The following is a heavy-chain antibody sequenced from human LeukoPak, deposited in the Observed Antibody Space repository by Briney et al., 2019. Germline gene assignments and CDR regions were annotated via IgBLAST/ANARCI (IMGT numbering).Heavy chain of an antibody. V-gene: IGHV3-23*01. CDR3: AKDGSRLRYFDWLLYYYYMDV. D-gene: IGHD3-9*01. CDR2: ISGSGGST. J-gene: IGHJ6*03. CDR1: GFTFSSYG. Sequence: PGGSLRLSCAASGFTFSSYGMSWVRQAPGKGLEWVSAISGSGGSTYYADSVKGRFTISRDNSKNTLYLQMNSLRAEDTAVYYCAKDGSRLRYFDWLLYYYYMDVWGKGTTVTISS.